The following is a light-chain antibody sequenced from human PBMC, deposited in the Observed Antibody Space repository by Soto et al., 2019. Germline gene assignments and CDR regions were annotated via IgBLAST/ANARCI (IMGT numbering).Light chain of an antibody. CDR2: QNI. CDR1: KLGDKY. CDR3: QAWDSSTVV. V-gene: IGLV3-1*01. Sequence: SYELTQPPSVSVSPGQTASITCSGNKLGDKYACWYQQKPGQSPVLVIYQNIKRPSGIPKRFSGSNSGNTATLTISGTQAVDEADYYCQAWDSSTVVFGGGTKLTVL. J-gene: IGLJ2*01.